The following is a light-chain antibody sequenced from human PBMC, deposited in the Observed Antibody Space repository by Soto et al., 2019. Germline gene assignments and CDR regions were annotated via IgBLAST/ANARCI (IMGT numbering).Light chain of an antibody. CDR3: QQYDDWPGVT. J-gene: IGKJ3*01. CDR1: RSISKN. V-gene: IGKV3-15*01. CDR2: DAS. Sequence: EIVMTQSPASLSVSPGERATLSCRASRSISKNLAWYQQKPGQSPRFLIYDASTRATGIPARFSGSGSGTDFTLTISSLQSEDSATYYCQQYDDWPGVTFGPGTKVEIK.